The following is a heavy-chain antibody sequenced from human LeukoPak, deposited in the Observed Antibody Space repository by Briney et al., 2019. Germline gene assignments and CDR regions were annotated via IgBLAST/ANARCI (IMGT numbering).Heavy chain of an antibody. Sequence: SETLSLTCAVYGGSFSGYYWSWIRQPPGKGLEWIGEINHSGSTNYNPSLKSRVTISVDTSKNQFSLKLSSVTAADTAVYYCARGRALLDTVTTFNFDYWGQGTLVTVSS. D-gene: IGHD4-17*01. J-gene: IGHJ4*02. CDR1: GGSFSGYY. CDR2: INHSGST. V-gene: IGHV4-34*01. CDR3: ARGRALLDTVTTFNFDY.